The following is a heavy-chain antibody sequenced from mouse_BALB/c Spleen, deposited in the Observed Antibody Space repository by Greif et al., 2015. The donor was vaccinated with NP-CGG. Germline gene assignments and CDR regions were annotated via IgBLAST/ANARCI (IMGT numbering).Heavy chain of an antibody. D-gene: IGHD1-2*01. CDR1: GFTFSDYY. CDR3: VPPYYGYPN. V-gene: IGHV5-12*02. J-gene: IGHJ3*01. CDR2: ISNGGGST. Sequence: EVQLVESGGGLVQPGGSLKLSWATSGFTFSDYYMYWVRQTPEKRLEWVAYISNGGGSTYYPDTVKGRFTISRDNAKNTRYLQMSRLKSEDTAMYYCVPPYYGYPNWGQGTLVTVSA.